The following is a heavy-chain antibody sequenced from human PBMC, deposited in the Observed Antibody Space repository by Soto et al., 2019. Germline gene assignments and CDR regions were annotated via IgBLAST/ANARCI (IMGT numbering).Heavy chain of an antibody. CDR3: ATGPPWHYFDF. CDR1: GDSITEVS. J-gene: IGHJ4*02. D-gene: IGHD5-12*01. CDR2: YDPEKGRR. V-gene: IGHV1-24*01. Sequence: VQSGAEVKKPGASVEVSCKVSGDSITEVSMHWVRQSPEKGLEWMGGYDPEKGRRISAQNFKGRLTMTEDTSTDTAYMKLISLDTDDTAVYFCATGPPWHYFDFWGQGTLVTVSS.